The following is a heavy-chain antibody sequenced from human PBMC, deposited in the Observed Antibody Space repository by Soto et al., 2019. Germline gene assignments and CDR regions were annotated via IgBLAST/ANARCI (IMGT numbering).Heavy chain of an antibody. V-gene: IGHV3-23*01. D-gene: IGHD3-3*01. CDR3: AKDLRPDGRYDLDY. CDR2: IIGNSEAT. J-gene: IGHJ4*02. Sequence: GGSLRLSCATYGFNFNIYAMDWVRQAPGKGLEWVACIIGNSEATYYADSVKGRFTISRDNSNHILYLQLSSLRVEDTAIYYCAKDLRPDGRYDLDYWGQGTQVTVSS. CDR1: GFNFNIYA.